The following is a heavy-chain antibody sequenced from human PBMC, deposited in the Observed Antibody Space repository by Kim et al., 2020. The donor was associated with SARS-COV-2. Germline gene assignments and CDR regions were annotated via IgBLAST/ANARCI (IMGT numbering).Heavy chain of an antibody. J-gene: IGHJ4*02. CDR3: ARDRRYSSSWYGGDY. D-gene: IGHD6-13*01. CDR2: INSDGSST. Sequence: GGSLRLSCAASGFTFSSYWMHWVRQAPGKGLVWVSRINSDGSSTSYADSVKGRFTISRDNAKNTLYLQMNSLRAEDTAVYYCARDRRYSSSWYGGDYWGQGTLVTVSS. V-gene: IGHV3-74*01. CDR1: GFTFSSYW.